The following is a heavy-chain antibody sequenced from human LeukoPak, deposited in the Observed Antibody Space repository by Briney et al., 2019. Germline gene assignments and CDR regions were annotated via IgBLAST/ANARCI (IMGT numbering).Heavy chain of an antibody. CDR2: ISWNSGSL. Sequence: GGSLRFSGAASGFTFDDFAMHWVRQAPGRGLSWSSGISWNSGSLDYADSVMGRFTISRDDAKNSLYLQMNSLRAEDTALYYCVKDAYGGSPWGAFHFWGQGAMVTVS. CDR1: GFTFDDFA. D-gene: IGHD4-23*01. CDR3: VKDAYGGSPWGAFHF. V-gene: IGHV3-9*01. J-gene: IGHJ3*01.